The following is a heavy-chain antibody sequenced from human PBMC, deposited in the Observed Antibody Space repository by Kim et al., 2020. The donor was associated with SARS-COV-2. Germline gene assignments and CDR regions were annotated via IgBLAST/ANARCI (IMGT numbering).Heavy chain of an antibody. Sequence: SGPTLVNPTQTLTLTCTFSGFSLSTSGMCVSWIRQPPGKALEWLARIDWDDDKYYSTSLKTRLTISKDTSKNQVVLTMTNMDPVDPATYYCALTSGYYYYSGMDVWGQGTTVTVSS. CDR3: ALTSGYYYYSGMDV. V-gene: IGHV2-70*11. CDR1: GFSLSTSGMC. CDR2: IDWDDDK. J-gene: IGHJ6*02.